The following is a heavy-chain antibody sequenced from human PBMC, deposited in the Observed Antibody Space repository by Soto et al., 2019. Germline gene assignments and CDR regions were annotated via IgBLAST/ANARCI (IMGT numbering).Heavy chain of an antibody. J-gene: IGHJ4*02. CDR2: ISGSGGST. CDR1: GFTFSSYA. D-gene: IGHD5-18*01. V-gene: IGHV3-23*01. Sequence: GGSLRLSCAASGFTFSSYAMSWVRQAPGKGLEWVSAISGSGGSTYYADSVKGWFTISRDNSKNTLYLQMNSLRAEDTAVYYCAKAGDAAMAPYFDYWGQGTLVTVSS. CDR3: AKAGDAAMAPYFDY.